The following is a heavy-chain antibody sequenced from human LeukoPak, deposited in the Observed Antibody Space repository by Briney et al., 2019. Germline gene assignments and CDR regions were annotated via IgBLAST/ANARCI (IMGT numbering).Heavy chain of an antibody. CDR1: GFTFSSYW. CDR2: IKQDGSEK. Sequence: GGSLRLSCAASGFTFSSYWMSWVRQAPGKGLEWVANIKQDGSEKYYVDSVKGRFTISRDNAKNSLYLQMNSLRAEDAAVYYCAKGQLWFGDPPTGYWGQGTLVTVSS. J-gene: IGHJ4*02. CDR3: AKGQLWFGDPPTGY. D-gene: IGHD3-10*01. V-gene: IGHV3-7*01.